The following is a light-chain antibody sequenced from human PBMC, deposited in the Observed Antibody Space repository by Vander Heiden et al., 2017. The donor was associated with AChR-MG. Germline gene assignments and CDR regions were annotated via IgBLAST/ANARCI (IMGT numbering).Light chain of an antibody. CDR1: QGISSY. J-gene: IGKJ4*01. V-gene: IGKV1D-16*01. Sequence: DMLMPPSPSSLSASVGDRVTITCRASQGISSYLAWYQQKPGKAPKLLIYAASRLQSGVPSRFSGSGSGTEFTLTIDSLQPEDIATYYCQQYNTYPFTFGGGTKVEIK. CDR2: AAS. CDR3: QQYNTYPFT.